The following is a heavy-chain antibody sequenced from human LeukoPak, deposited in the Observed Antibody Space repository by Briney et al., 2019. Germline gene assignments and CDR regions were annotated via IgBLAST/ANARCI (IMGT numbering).Heavy chain of an antibody. Sequence: SETLSLTCTVSGGSISSSSYYWGWIRQPPGKGLEWIGSIYYSGSTYYNPSLKSRVTMSVDTSKNQFSLKLSSVTAADTAVYYCAREAPGFGELGVWGQGTTVTVSS. CDR3: AREAPGFGELGV. D-gene: IGHD3-10*01. CDR1: GGSISSSSYY. J-gene: IGHJ6*02. CDR2: IYYSGST. V-gene: IGHV4-39*07.